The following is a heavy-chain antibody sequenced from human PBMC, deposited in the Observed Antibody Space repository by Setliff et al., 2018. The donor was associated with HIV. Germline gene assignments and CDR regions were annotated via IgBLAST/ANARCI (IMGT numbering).Heavy chain of an antibody. Sequence: SETLSLTCTVSGGSISSSSYYWGWIRQPPGKGLEWIGSLYHSGTNFYNPSLKSRVTISLDTSTNRFSLKLNSVTAADTAIYYCVRDDYGYNGKGFDYWGPGTLVTSPQ. V-gene: IGHV4-39*02. D-gene: IGHD4-17*01. CDR3: VRDDYGYNGKGFDY. CDR1: GGSISSSSYY. J-gene: IGHJ4*02. CDR2: LYHSGTN.